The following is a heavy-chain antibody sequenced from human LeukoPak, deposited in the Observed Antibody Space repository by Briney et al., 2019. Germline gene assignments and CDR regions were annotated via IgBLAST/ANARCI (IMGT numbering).Heavy chain of an antibody. CDR1: GGSISSGGYS. Sequence: ETLSLTCAVSGGSISSGGYSWSWVRQAPGKGLEWVANIKQDGSEKYYVDSLKGRFTISRDNAKNSLYLQMNSLRVEDTAVYYCARVPQYSGSSRHFDYWGQGALVTVSS. J-gene: IGHJ4*02. V-gene: IGHV3-7*03. D-gene: IGHD1-26*01. CDR2: IKQDGSEK. CDR3: ARVPQYSGSSRHFDY.